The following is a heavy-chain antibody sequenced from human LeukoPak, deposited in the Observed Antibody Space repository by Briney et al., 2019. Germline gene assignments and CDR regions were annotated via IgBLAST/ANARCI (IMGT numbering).Heavy chain of an antibody. CDR1: GFTFSSYE. V-gene: IGHV3-48*03. CDR2: ISSSGSTI. Sequence: GGSLRLSCAASGFTFSSYEMNWVRQAPGKGLEWVSYISSSGSTIYYADSVKGRFTISRDNAKNSLYLQMNSLRAEDTAVYYCARDERVVVPAAIPYYYYYMDVWGKGTTVTISS. CDR3: ARDERVVVPAAIPYYYYYMDV. D-gene: IGHD2-2*02. J-gene: IGHJ6*03.